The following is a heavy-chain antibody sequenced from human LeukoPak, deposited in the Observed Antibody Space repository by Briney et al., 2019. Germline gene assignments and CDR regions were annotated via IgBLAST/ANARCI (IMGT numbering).Heavy chain of an antibody. J-gene: IGHJ4*02. CDR2: ISGSGSAI. D-gene: IGHD3-22*01. Sequence: GGSLRLSCAASGFTFSSYSMNWVRQAPGKGLEWVSHISGSGSAITYADSVRGRFTISRDNGKNSVYLQMDSLRAEDTALYYCAKDTGYYYDSSGTTDYWGQGTLVTVSS. CDR1: GFTFSSYS. CDR3: AKDTGYYYDSSGTTDY. V-gene: IGHV3-48*01.